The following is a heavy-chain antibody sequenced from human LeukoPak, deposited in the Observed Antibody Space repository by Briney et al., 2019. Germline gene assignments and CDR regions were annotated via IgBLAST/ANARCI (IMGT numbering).Heavy chain of an antibody. D-gene: IGHD1-26*01. CDR1: GFTFSGSA. Sequence: PGGSLRLSCAASGFTFSGSAMHWVRQASGKGLEWVGRIRSKANSYAAAYAASVKGRFTISRDDSKNTAYLQMNSLKTEDTAVYYCTRSISAGKGSGFDYWGQGTLVTVSS. J-gene: IGHJ4*02. V-gene: IGHV3-73*01. CDR2: IRSKANSYAA. CDR3: TRSISAGKGSGFDY.